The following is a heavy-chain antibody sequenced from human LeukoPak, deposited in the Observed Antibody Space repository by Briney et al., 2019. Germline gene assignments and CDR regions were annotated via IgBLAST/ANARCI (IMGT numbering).Heavy chain of an antibody. J-gene: IGHJ4*02. CDR1: GFTFSSYS. Sequence: PGGSLRLSCAASGFTFSSYSMNWVRQAPGKGLEWVSSISSSSSYIYYADSVKGRFTISRDNAKNSLYLQMNSLRAEDTAVYYCARDSTYSSSWYDFDYWGQGTLVTVSS. D-gene: IGHD6-13*01. V-gene: IGHV3-21*01. CDR3: ARDSTYSSSWYDFDY. CDR2: ISSSSSYI.